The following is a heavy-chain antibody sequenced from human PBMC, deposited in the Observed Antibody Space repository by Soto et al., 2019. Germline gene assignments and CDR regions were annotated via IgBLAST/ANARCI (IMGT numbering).Heavy chain of an antibody. D-gene: IGHD3-10*01. CDR1: GFTFDDYG. V-gene: IGHV3-9*01. J-gene: IGHJ4*02. CDR2: ISWNSGTT. Sequence: EVQLVESGGALVQPGKSLTLSCAASGFTFDDYGMHWVRQAPGKGLEWVSGISWNSGTTDYADSVKGRFTISRDNARNSLFLPMNSLRPEDTALSYCATSLLWFGEFDLWGRGTLVTVSS. CDR3: ATSLLWFGEFDL.